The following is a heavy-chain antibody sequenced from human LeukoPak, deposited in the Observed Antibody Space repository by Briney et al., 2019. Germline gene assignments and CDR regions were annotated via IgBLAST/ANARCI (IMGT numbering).Heavy chain of an antibody. CDR1: GFTFSSYS. Sequence: GGSLRLSCAASGFTFSSYSMNWVRQAPGKGLELVSSISSSSSYIYYADSVKGRFTISRDNAKDSLYLQMNSLRAEDTAVYYCARGSWGIPLGYCSSTSCYYYYFDYWGQGTLVTVSS. D-gene: IGHD2-2*01. CDR2: ISSSSSYI. V-gene: IGHV3-21*01. J-gene: IGHJ4*02. CDR3: ARGSWGIPLGYCSSTSCYYYYFDY.